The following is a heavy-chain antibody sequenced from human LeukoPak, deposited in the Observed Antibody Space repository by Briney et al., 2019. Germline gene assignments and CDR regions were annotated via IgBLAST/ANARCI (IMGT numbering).Heavy chain of an antibody. CDR3: ARVSAAVATPFDY. V-gene: IGHV4-59*01. J-gene: IGHJ4*02. Sequence: SETLSLTCTVSGGSISSYYWSWIRQPPGKGLEWIGYIYYSGSTNYNPSLKSRVTISVDTSKNQFSLKLSSVTAADTAVYYCARVSAAVATPFDYWGQGTLVTVSS. CDR2: IYYSGST. D-gene: IGHD6-19*01. CDR1: GGSISSYY.